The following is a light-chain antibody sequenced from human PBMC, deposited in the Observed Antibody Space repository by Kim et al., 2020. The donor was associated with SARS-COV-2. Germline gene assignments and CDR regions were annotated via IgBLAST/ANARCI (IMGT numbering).Light chain of an antibody. Sequence: SPGERATRSCRASQSISGSYLAWYQQKPGQAPRLLIYGASSRATGIPDRFSGSGSGTDFTLTISRLDPEDFAVYYCQHYGTSPWTFGQGTKVYIK. CDR1: QSISGSY. V-gene: IGKV3-20*01. CDR3: QHYGTSPWT. CDR2: GAS. J-gene: IGKJ1*01.